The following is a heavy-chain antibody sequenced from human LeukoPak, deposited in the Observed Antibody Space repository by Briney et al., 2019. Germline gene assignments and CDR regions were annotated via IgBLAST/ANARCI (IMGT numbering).Heavy chain of an antibody. Sequence: GGSLRLSCAASGFTFSSYAMSWVRQAPGKGLEWVSAISGSGGSTYYADSVKGRFTISRDNSKNTLYLQMNSLRAEDTAVYYCAKDTTRTGTVVVVAATVEYAFDIWGQGTMVTVSS. V-gene: IGHV3-23*01. D-gene: IGHD2-15*01. CDR1: GFTFSSYA. CDR3: AKDTTRTGTVVVVAATVEYAFDI. J-gene: IGHJ3*02. CDR2: ISGSGGST.